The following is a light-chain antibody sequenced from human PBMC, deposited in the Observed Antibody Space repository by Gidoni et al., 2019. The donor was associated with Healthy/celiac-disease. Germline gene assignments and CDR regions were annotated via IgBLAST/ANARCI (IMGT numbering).Light chain of an antibody. CDR3: QQRSNWPSMYT. V-gene: IGKV3-11*01. J-gene: IGKJ2*01. CDR1: QSVSSY. Sequence: EIVLTQSPATLSLSPGERATRSCRASQSVSSYLAWYQQKPGQAPRLLIYDASNRATGIPARFSGSGSGTDFTLTISSLEPEDFAVYYCQQRSNWPSMYTFGQGTKLEIK. CDR2: DAS.